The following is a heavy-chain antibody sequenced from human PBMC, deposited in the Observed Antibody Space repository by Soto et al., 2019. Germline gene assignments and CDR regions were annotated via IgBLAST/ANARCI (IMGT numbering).Heavy chain of an antibody. CDR1: GYSFYFYW. CDR2: MYPDDSDI. J-gene: IGHJ3*02. Sequence: GESLKISCKASGYSFYFYWIGWVRQMPGKGLEWMAIMYPDDSDIRYSPSFEAHVTISPDKSTSTAFLQWSSLKASDTAMYYCATAYVYDFENSNYYRDAFDIWGQGTLVTVSS. V-gene: IGHV5-51*01. CDR3: ATAYVYDFENSNYYRDAFDI. D-gene: IGHD3-22*01.